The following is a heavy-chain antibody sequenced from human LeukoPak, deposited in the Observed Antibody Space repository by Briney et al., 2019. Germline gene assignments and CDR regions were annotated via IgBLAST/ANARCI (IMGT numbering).Heavy chain of an antibody. V-gene: IGHV1-18*01. Sequence: ASVKVSCKASGYTFTSYGISWVQQAPGQGLEWMGWISAYNGNTNYVQKLQGRVTMTTDTSTSTAYMELRSLGSDDTAVYYCARLYYYDSSGDAFDIWGQGTMVTVSS. CDR1: GYTFTSYG. CDR2: ISAYNGNT. CDR3: ARLYYYDSSGDAFDI. D-gene: IGHD3-22*01. J-gene: IGHJ3*02.